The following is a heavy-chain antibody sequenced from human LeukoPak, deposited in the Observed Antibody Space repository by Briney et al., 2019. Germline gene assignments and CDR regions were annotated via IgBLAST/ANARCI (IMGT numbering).Heavy chain of an antibody. CDR3: ARGLRGWNYDFWSGYGNDAFDI. CDR1: GYTFTSYD. V-gene: IGHV1-8*03. Sequence: GASVKVSCKASGYTFTSYDINWVRQATGQGLEWMGWMNPNSGNTGYAQKFQGRVTITRNTSISTAYMELSSLRSEDTAVYYCARGLRGWNYDFWSGYGNDAFDIWGQGTMVTVSS. J-gene: IGHJ3*02. D-gene: IGHD3-3*01. CDR2: MNPNSGNT.